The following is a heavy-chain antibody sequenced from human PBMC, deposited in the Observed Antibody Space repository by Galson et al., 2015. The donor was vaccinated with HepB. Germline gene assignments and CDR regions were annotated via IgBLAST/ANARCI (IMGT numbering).Heavy chain of an antibody. CDR1: GFTFSSYA. Sequence: SLRLSCAASGFTFSSYAMSWVRQAPGKGLEWVSAISGSGGSTYYADSVKGRFTISRDNSKNTLYLQMNSLRAEDTAVYYCAKDPRRYYGSGPPPPIWFDPWGQGTLVTVSS. CDR3: AKDPRRYYGSGPPPPIWFDP. CDR2: ISGSGGST. D-gene: IGHD3-10*01. V-gene: IGHV3-23*01. J-gene: IGHJ5*02.